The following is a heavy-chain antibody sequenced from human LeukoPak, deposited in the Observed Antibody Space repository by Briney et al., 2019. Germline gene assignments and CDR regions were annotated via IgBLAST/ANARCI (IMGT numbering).Heavy chain of an antibody. Sequence: GGSLRLSCAASGFTVSSNYMNWVRQAPGKGLERVSVIYSGGSTYYADSVKGRFTISRDNSKNTLYLQMNSLRAEDTAVYYCARQGDSSGYYLLDYWGHGTLVTVSS. CDR3: ARQGDSSGYYLLDY. V-gene: IGHV3-53*01. CDR1: GFTVSSNY. CDR2: IYSGGST. D-gene: IGHD3-22*01. J-gene: IGHJ4*01.